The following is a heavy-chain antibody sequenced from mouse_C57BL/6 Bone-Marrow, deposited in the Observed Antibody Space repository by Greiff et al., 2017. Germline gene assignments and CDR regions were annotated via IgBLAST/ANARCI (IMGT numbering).Heavy chain of an antibody. CDR3: ARSYGSFLNFDY. CDR2: IHPNSGST. D-gene: IGHD1-1*01. V-gene: IGHV1-64*01. Sequence: VQLQQPGAELVKPGASVKLSCKASGYTFTSYWMHWVKQRPGQGLEWIGMIHPNSGSTNYNEKFKSKATLTVDKSSSTAYMQRSSLTSEEAAVYYCARSYGSFLNFDYWGQGTTLTVSS. CDR1: GYTFTSYW. J-gene: IGHJ2*01.